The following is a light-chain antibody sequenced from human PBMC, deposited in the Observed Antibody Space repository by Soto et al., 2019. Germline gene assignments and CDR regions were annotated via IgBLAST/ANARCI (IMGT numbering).Light chain of an antibody. CDR2: DVS. CDR1: SSDVGGYNY. J-gene: IGLJ1*01. Sequence: QSALTQPASVSGSPGQSITISCTGTSSDVGGYNYVSWYQQHPGKAPKLMIYDVSNRPSGVSNRFSGSKSGNTASLTFSGLQAGDGADYTRVFGTGTKVTVL. V-gene: IGLV2-14*01. CDR3: V.